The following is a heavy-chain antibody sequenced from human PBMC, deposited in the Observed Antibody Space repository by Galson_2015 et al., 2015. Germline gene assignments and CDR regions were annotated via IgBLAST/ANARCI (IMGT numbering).Heavy chain of an antibody. V-gene: IGHV3-7*01. Sequence: SLRLSCAASGFTFDDYAMHWVRQAPGKGLEWVANIKQDGSEKYYVDSVKGRFTISRDNAKNSLYLQMNSLRAEDTAVYYCASSGWYAISDAFDIWGQGTMVTVSS. CDR2: IKQDGSEK. CDR1: GFTFDDYA. CDR3: ASSGWYAISDAFDI. D-gene: IGHD6-19*01. J-gene: IGHJ3*02.